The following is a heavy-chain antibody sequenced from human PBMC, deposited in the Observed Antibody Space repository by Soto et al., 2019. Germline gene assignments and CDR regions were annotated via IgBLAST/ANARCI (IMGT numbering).Heavy chain of an antibody. CDR1: GITFTTYA. V-gene: IGHV3-23*01. CDR2: ISGNGGNI. CDR3: AEGLYYFDY. J-gene: IGHJ4*02. Sequence: GGSLRLSCVASGITFTTYAMSWVRQAPGKGLEWVSGISGNGGNIYYADSVKGRFTISRDNSKNTLYLQMNSLRAEDTAVYYCAEGLYYFDYWGQGNLVTVSS.